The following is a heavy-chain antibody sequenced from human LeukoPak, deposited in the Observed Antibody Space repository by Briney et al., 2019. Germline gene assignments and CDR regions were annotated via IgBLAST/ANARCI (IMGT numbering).Heavy chain of an antibody. Sequence: EASVKVSCKASGYTFTGYYMHWVRQAPGQGLEWMGWINPNSGGTNYAQKFQGGVTMTRDTSISTAYMELSRLRSDDTAVYYCARGHYDSSGYYYIRAFVGFDYWGQGTLVTVSS. CDR3: ARGHYDSSGYYYIRAFVGFDY. CDR1: GYTFTGYY. V-gene: IGHV1-2*02. J-gene: IGHJ4*02. D-gene: IGHD3-22*01. CDR2: INPNSGGT.